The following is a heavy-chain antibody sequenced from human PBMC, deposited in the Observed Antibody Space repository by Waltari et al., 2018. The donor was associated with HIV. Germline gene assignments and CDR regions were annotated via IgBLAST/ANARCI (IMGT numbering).Heavy chain of an antibody. Sequence: EVQLVESGGGLVKPGGTLRLSCAASGFTFSKAWMSWVRQALGKGLEWVGRIKSKTDGGTTDYAAPVKGRFTISRDDSKNTLYLQMNSLKTEDTAVYYCTTGYDFWSHPLDYWGQGTLVTVSS. J-gene: IGHJ4*02. CDR3: TTGYDFWSHPLDY. CDR1: GFTFSKAW. CDR2: IKSKTDGGTT. D-gene: IGHD3-3*01. V-gene: IGHV3-15*01.